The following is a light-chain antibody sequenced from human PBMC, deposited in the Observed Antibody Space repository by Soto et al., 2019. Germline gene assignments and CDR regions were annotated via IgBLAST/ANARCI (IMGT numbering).Light chain of an antibody. J-gene: IGKJ3*01. CDR1: QSVRSN. V-gene: IGKV3-15*01. Sequence: EIVMTQSPATLSVSPGERATLSCRASQSVRSNYLAWYQQKPGQAPRLLIHEISTRAPGIPARFSGSGSGTEFTLTISSLQSEDLAVYFCQQYSDSPLTFRPGTKVDI. CDR3: QQYSDSPLT. CDR2: EIS.